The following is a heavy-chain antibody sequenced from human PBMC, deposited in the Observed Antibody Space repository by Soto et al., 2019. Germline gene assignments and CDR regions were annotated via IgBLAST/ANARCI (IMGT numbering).Heavy chain of an antibody. Sequence: PGGSLRLTCAASGFTVGSYAINWVRQAPGKGLEWFSTINDTGCTAYYADSVKGRFTISRDNTKSTQDMQMIGLRDEDTPENYYAKDRHRDYTAAETKGDWLEPWRQATLGTVSS. CDR2: INDTGCTA. D-gene: IGHD6-13*01. CDR1: GFTVGSYA. CDR3: AKDRHRDYTAAETKGDWLEP. V-gene: IGHV3-23*01. J-gene: IGHJ5*02.